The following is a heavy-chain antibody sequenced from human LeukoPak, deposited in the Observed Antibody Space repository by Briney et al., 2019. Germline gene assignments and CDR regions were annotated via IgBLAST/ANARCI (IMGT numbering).Heavy chain of an antibody. J-gene: IGHJ4*01. D-gene: IGHD4-17*01. V-gene: IGHV3-21*01. Sequence: GGSLRLSCAASGFNFGSYTINWVRQAPGKGLEWVSSVSNTNTYYADSVKGRFTISRDNAKTSVFLQLSSLGDEDTALYFCARDDYGDSHFDYWGEGILVTVSS. CDR1: GFNFGSYT. CDR2: VSNTNT. CDR3: ARDDYGDSHFDY.